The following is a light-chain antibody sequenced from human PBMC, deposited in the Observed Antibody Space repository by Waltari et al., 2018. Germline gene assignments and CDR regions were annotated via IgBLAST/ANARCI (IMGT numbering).Light chain of an antibody. CDR1: NSNLGAGYD. Sequence: QSVLTQPPSVSGAPGQRVTISCTGSNSNLGAGYDVQWYQQLPGTAPNLLIYANTNRPSGVPDRFSGSKSGTSASLAITGLQAEDEADYYCQSYDTSLSGSRVFGGGTKLTVL. V-gene: IGLV1-40*01. CDR3: QSYDTSLSGSRV. CDR2: ANT. J-gene: IGLJ2*01.